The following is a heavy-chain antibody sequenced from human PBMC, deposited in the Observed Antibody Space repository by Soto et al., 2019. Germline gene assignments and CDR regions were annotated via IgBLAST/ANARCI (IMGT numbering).Heavy chain of an antibody. V-gene: IGHV3-21*01. J-gene: IGHJ3*02. CDR3: ARDDLVYYYDSSGYLPRNAFDI. CDR2: ISSSSSYI. Sequence: PWGSLRLSCGASGFTFISYSMNWVLQAPGKGLEWVSSISSSSSYIYYADSVKGRFTISRDNSKNTLYLQMNSGRAEDTGVYYCARDDLVYYYDSSGYLPRNAFDIWGQGTMVTVSS. D-gene: IGHD3-22*01. CDR1: GFTFISYS.